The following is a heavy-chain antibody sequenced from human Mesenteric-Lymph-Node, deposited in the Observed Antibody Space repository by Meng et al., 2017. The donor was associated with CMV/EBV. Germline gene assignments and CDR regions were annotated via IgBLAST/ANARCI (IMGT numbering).Heavy chain of an antibody. CDR3: ARGSSYDILTGYFDY. V-gene: IGHV4-34*01. CDR2: INHSGST. Sequence: QVHFTQWGADLLKPSETLSVTCAVYGGSFSGYYWNWIRQSPEKGLEWIGEINHSGSTTYNPSFTSRIIISVDTSTNQISLNMSSVTAADTAVYYCARGSSYDILTGYFDYWGQGALVTVSS. J-gene: IGHJ4*02. CDR1: GGSFSGYY. D-gene: IGHD3-9*01.